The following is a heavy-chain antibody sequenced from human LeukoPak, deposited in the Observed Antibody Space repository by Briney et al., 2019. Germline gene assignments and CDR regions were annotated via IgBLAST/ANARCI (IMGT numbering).Heavy chain of an antibody. CDR2: IYTDETT. CDR1: GFYVGRSY. CDR3: TRDSGTYNWSDP. V-gene: IGHV3-66*01. D-gene: IGHD1-26*01. Sequence: GGSLRLFCAASGFYVGRSYMNWVRQAPGKELEWVSVIYTDETTYNTDSVKGRFTISRDNSKNTLYLQMKSLKTEDTALYYCTRDSGTYNWSDPWGQGTLVTISS. J-gene: IGHJ5*02.